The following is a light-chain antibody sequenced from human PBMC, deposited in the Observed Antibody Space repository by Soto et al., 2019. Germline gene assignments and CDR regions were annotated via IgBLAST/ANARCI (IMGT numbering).Light chain of an antibody. CDR3: QQYLTTPHT. J-gene: IGKJ2*01. Sequence: DIQMTQSPSTLSASVGDTVTITCRASQTISGWLAWYQQRPGKAPNLLIFDASTLESGVPSRFSGSGSGTDFTLTISSLQAEDVALYFCQQYLTTPHTFGQGTRLEIK. V-gene: IGKV1-5*01. CDR1: QTISGW. CDR2: DAS.